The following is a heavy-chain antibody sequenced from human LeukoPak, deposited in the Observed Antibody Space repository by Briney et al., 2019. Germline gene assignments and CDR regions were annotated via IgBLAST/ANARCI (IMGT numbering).Heavy chain of an antibody. Sequence: PSETLSLTCTVSGGSISSYYWSWIRQPPGEGLEWIGYIYYSGSTNYNPPLESRVTISVDTSKNQFSLKLSSVTAADTAVYYCARIYSGSPVDYWGQGTLVTVSS. CDR1: GGSISSYY. CDR3: ARIYSGSPVDY. D-gene: IGHD1-26*01. J-gene: IGHJ4*02. CDR2: IYYSGST. V-gene: IGHV4-59*08.